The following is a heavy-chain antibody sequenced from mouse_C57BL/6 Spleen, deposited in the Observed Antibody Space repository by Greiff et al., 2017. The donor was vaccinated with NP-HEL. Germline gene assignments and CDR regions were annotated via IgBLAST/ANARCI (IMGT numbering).Heavy chain of an antibody. V-gene: IGHV1-78*01. CDR3: AREEGYYGSSSWFAY. CDR1: GYTFTDHT. CDR2: IYPRDGST. D-gene: IGHD1-1*01. Sequence: VQLQQSDAELVKPGASVKISCKVSGYTFTDHTIHWMKQRPEQGLEWIGYIYPRDGSTKYNEKFKGKATLTADKSSSTAYMQLNSLTSEDSAVYFWAREEGYYGSSSWFAYWGQGTLVTVSA. J-gene: IGHJ3*01.